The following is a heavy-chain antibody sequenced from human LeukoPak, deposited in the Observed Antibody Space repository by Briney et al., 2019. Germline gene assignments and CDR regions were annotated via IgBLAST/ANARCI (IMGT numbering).Heavy chain of an antibody. CDR2: IKSKTDGGTT. V-gene: IGHV3-15*01. CDR1: GFTFSNAW. J-gene: IGHJ6*03. CDR3: TTDYFDWLKEEPNCYYYMDV. D-gene: IGHD3-9*01. Sequence: PGGSLRLSCAASGFTFSNAWMSWVRQAPGKGLEWVGRIKSKTDGGTTDYAAPVKGRFTISRDDSKNTLYLQMNSLKTEDTAVYYCTTDYFDWLKEEPNCYYYMDVWGKGTTVTISS.